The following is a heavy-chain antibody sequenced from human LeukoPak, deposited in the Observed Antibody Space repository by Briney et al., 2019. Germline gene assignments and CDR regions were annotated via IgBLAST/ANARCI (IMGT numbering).Heavy chain of an antibody. J-gene: IGHJ6*02. V-gene: IGHV3-33*01. CDR3: ARGVFSDYGDRYYGMDV. CDR2: IWYDGSNK. Sequence: GGSLRLSCEASAFIFSNYGMHWVREAPGKGMEWVAVIWYDGSNKYYADSVKGRFTISRDNSKNTLYLQMNSLRAEDTAVYYCARGVFSDYGDRYYGMDVWGQGTTVTVSS. D-gene: IGHD4-17*01. CDR1: AFIFSNYG.